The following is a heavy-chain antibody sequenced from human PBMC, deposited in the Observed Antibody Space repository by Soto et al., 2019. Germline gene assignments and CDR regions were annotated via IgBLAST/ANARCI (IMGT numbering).Heavy chain of an antibody. V-gene: IGHV4-4*07. CDR2: IHSSGNV. CDR3: ARDVGKNY. CDR1: GASVSSYY. D-gene: IGHD3-10*01. J-gene: IGHJ4*02. Sequence: QVRLHESGPGLVRPSETLSLTCSVSGASVSSYYWSWFRQPVGKGLEWIGRIHSSGNVNYNPSLERRVTMSLDTSKNQFSLRLSSLTAADTALYLCARDVGKNYWGQGTRVAVSS.